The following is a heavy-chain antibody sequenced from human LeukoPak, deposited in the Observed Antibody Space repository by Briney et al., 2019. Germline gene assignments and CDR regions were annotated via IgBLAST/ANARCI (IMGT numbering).Heavy chain of an antibody. V-gene: IGHV3-11*01. Sequence: GGSLRLSCAASGFTFSDYYMSWIRQAPGKGLEWVSYISSSSSTIYYADSVKGRFTISRDNAKNSLYLQMNSLRDEDTAVYYCARVVGLYSGYDSPYYFDYWGQGTLVTVSS. D-gene: IGHD5-12*01. CDR1: GFTFSDYY. CDR3: ARVVGLYSGYDSPYYFDY. J-gene: IGHJ4*02. CDR2: ISSSSSTI.